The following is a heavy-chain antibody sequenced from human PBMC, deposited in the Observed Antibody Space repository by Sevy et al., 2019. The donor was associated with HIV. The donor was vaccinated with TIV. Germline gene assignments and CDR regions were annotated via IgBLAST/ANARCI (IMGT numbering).Heavy chain of an antibody. CDR2: INQDGREE. D-gene: IGHD3-16*01. CDR3: ARTGSYADTYFYYYAMDV. Sequence: GGSLRLSCAASEFTFSSYWMTWVRQGPGKGLEWVANINQDGREENYADSVKGRLTIFRDNAKKSLFLQINSLRAEDTAVYHCARTGSYADTYFYYYAMDVWGRGTTVTVSS. J-gene: IGHJ6*02. V-gene: IGHV3-7*01. CDR1: EFTFSSYW.